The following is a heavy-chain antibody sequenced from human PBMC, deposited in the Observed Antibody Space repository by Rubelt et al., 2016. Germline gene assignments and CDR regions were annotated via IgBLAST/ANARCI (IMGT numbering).Heavy chain of an antibody. D-gene: IGHD3-10*01. J-gene: IGHJ3*02. Sequence: QVQLQESGPGLVKPSETLSLSCTVSGDSITTSNFYWGWIRQPPGKGLEWIGYIYYSGSTNYSPSLKSRVTISVDTSRNQFSLKLGSVTAADTAVYYCARHGAGSSPVKIWGQGTMVTVSS. CDR3: ARHGAGSSPVKI. CDR1: GDSITTSNFY. V-gene: IGHV4-61*05. CDR2: IYYSGST.